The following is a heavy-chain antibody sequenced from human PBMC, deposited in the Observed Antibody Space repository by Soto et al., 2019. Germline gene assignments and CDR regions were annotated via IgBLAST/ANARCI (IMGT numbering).Heavy chain of an antibody. CDR1: GFSLSNGKVG. D-gene: IGHD6-19*01. Sequence: SGPTLVNPTETLTLTCTVSGFSLSNGKVGVSWIRQPPGKALEWLAHIFSNDEKSYRTSLKSRLTISEDTSKSQVVLTMTNVDTVDTATYYCARILFGRSVAGGYFYMDVWGKGTTVTVSS. CDR2: IFSNDEK. J-gene: IGHJ6*03. V-gene: IGHV2-26*01. CDR3: ARILFGRSVAGGYFYMDV.